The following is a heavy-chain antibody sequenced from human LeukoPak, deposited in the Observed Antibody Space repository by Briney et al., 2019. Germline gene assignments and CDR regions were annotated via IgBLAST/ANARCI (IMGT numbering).Heavy chain of an antibody. V-gene: IGHV1-2*06. CDR1: GYTFTGYY. CDR3: ARDPGFTIFGVVIEDAFDI. D-gene: IGHD3-3*01. Sequence: GASVKVSCKASGYTFTGYYMHWVRQAPGQGLEWMGRINPNSGGTNYAQKLQGRVTMTRDTSISTAYMELSRLRSDDTAVYYCARDPGFTIFGVVIEDAFDIWGQGTMVTVSS. J-gene: IGHJ3*02. CDR2: INPNSGGT.